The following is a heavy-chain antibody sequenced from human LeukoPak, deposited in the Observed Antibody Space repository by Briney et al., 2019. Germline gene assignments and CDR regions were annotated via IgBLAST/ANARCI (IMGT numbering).Heavy chain of an antibody. Sequence: SETLSLTCTVSGGSISSGGYYWSWLRQHPGKGLEWIGYIYYSGSTQYNPSLKSRVTITVDTSKNQFSLKLSSVTAADTAIYYCARGRSAYNFDYWGQGTLVTVSS. V-gene: IGHV4-31*03. CDR3: ARGRSAYNFDY. J-gene: IGHJ4*02. CDR1: GGSISSGGYY. CDR2: IYYSGST. D-gene: IGHD1-1*01.